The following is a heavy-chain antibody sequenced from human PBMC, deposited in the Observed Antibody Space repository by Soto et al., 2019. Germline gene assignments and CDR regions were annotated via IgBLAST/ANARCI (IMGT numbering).Heavy chain of an antibody. CDR1: GFTFSTYW. CDR3: ARGRGGAGDY. Sequence: EVQLVESGGGLVQPGGSLRLSCAASGFTFSTYWMTWVRQAPGKGLEWVANINQDGSEKYHVDSVEGRFTASRDNARKSLFLQMNSLRADDTAVYYCARGRGGAGDYWGQGTLVTVSS. J-gene: IGHJ4*02. CDR2: INQDGSEK. V-gene: IGHV3-7*03. D-gene: IGHD3-10*01.